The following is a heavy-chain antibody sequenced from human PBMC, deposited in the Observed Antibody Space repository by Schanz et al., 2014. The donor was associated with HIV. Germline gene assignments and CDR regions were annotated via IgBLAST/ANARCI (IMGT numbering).Heavy chain of an antibody. CDR1: GFTFSSYG. D-gene: IGHD6-6*01. V-gene: IGHV3-33*01. Sequence: QVQLVESGGGVVQPGRSLRLSCAASGFTFSSYGMHWVRQAPGKGLEWVAVIWFDGSNKYYADSVKGRFTISRDNSKKTLDLQMNSLRAGDTAVYYCASTEFPYSSSSDYYYGMDVWGQGTTVTVSS. J-gene: IGHJ6*02. CDR3: ASTEFPYSSSSDYYYGMDV. CDR2: IWFDGSNK.